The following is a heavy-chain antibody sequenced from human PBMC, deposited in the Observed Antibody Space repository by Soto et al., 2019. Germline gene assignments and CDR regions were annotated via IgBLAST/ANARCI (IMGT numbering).Heavy chain of an antibody. Sequence: SETLSLTCTVSGDSISKNYWTWIRQPAGKGLEWIGRIYGGGTTNYNPSLKGRVSMSLDTSKNQFSLKLTSVTAADTAVYYCARDPPWYSTLPTSWFDPWGQGTLVTVSS. CDR1: GDSISKNY. J-gene: IGHJ5*02. V-gene: IGHV4-4*07. CDR3: ARDPPWYSTLPTSWFDP. D-gene: IGHD6-13*01. CDR2: IYGGGTT.